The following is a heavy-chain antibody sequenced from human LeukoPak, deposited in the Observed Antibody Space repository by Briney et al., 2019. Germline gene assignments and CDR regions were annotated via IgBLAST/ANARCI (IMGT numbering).Heavy chain of an antibody. CDR3: ARGQQYYDFWSGPRGYGMDV. CDR1: GGSFSGYY. V-gene: IGHV4-34*01. Sequence: PSETLSLTCAVYGGSFSGYYWSWIRQPPGKGLEWIGEINHSGSTNYNPSLKSRVTISVDTSKNQFSLKLSSVTAADTAVYYCARGQQYYDFWSGPRGYGMDVWGQGTTVTVSS. J-gene: IGHJ6*02. D-gene: IGHD3-3*01. CDR2: INHSGST.